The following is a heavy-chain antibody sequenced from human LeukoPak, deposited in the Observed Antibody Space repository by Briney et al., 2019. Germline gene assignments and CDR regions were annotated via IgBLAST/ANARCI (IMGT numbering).Heavy chain of an antibody. CDR3: ARGASDYYDSSGGFDY. CDR2: IKQDGSDK. J-gene: IGHJ4*02. D-gene: IGHD3-22*01. Sequence: GGSLRLSCAASGFTFSSYWMNWVRQAPGKGLEWVANIKQDGSDKYYVDSVKGRFTISRDNAKNSLYLQMNSLRAEDTAVYYCARGASDYYDSSGGFDYWGQGTLVTVSS. CDR1: GFTFSSYW. V-gene: IGHV3-7*01.